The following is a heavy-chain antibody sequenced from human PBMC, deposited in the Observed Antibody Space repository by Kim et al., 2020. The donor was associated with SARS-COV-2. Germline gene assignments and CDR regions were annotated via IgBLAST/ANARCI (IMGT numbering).Heavy chain of an antibody. J-gene: IGHJ4*01. D-gene: IGHD5-12*01. Sequence: GGSLRLSCAVSGFTFGSYAMSWVRQAPGKGLEWVSSVYAGGSPTYYAVSVKGRFTISRDNSRSTLYLQMNALRAEDTAVYYCAKGVVSGYGRWDIDCWG. V-gene: IGHV3-23*03. CDR2: VYAGGSPT. CDR3: AKGVVSGYGRWDIDC. CDR1: GFTFGSYA.